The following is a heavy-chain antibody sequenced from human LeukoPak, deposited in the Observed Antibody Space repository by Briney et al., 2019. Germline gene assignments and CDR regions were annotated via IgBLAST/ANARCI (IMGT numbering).Heavy chain of an antibody. J-gene: IGHJ5*02. CDR3: ARQRPPGYCSSTSCYVWFDP. CDR2: INTNTGNP. D-gene: IGHD2-2*01. CDR1: GYTLTSYA. V-gene: IGHV7-4-1*02. Sequence: ASVKVSCKASGYTLTSYAMNWVRQAPGQGLEWMGWINTNTGNPTYAQGFTGRFVFSLDTSVSTAYLQISSLKAEDTAVYYCARQRPPGYCSSTSCYVWFDPWGQGTLVTVSS.